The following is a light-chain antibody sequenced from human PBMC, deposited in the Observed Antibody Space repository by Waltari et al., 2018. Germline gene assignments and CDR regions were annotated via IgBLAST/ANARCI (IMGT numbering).Light chain of an antibody. V-gene: IGKV3D-11*01. Sequence: VVLTQSPPTLSLSTGERDTLSCRASQGVSKFLAWFQQKPGQSPRLLVYDVSTRATGIPSRFSGSGPGPEFILTINSLEPEDFAVYYCQQYDRWPLTFGGGTKLEIK. CDR2: DVS. CDR1: QGVSKF. CDR3: QQYDRWPLT. J-gene: IGKJ4*01.